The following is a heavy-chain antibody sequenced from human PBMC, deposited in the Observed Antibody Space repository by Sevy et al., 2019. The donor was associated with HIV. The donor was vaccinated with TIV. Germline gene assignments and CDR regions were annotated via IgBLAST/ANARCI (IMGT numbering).Heavy chain of an antibody. Sequence: GGSLRLSCAASGFTVSSIYMSWVRQAPGKGLEWVSVIYSGGSTYYADSVKGRFTISRDNSKNTLYLQMNSLRAEDTAVYYCASEESQWELPTTTNAFDIWGQGTMVTVSS. J-gene: IGHJ3*02. V-gene: IGHV3-53*01. CDR2: IYSGGST. CDR3: ASEESQWELPTTTNAFDI. D-gene: IGHD1-26*01. CDR1: GFTVSSIY.